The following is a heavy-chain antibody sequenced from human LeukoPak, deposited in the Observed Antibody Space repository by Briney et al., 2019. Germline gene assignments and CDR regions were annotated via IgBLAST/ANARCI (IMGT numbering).Heavy chain of an antibody. CDR1: GYTFTSYG. V-gene: IGHV1-18*01. D-gene: IGHD3-10*01. CDR3: ARDYITMVRGVLDY. J-gene: IGHJ4*02. Sequence: ASVKVSCKASGYTFTSYGISWVRQAPGQGLEWMGWISAYNGKTNYAQKLQGRVTMTTDTSTSTAYMELRSLRSDDTAVYYCARDYITMVRGVLDYWGQGTLLTVSS. CDR2: ISAYNGKT.